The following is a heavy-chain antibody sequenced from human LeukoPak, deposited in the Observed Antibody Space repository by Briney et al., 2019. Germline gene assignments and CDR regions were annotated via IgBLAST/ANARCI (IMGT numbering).Heavy chain of an antibody. V-gene: IGHV4-59*08. Sequence: PETLSLTCTVSGGSISSYYWGWIRQPPGKGLEWIGYIYYSGSTNYNPSLKSRVTISVDTSKNQFSLKLSSVTAADTAVYYCARHLNWNDLADYYYYGMDVWGQGTTVTVSS. CDR1: GGSISSYY. CDR3: ARHLNWNDLADYYYYGMDV. D-gene: IGHD1-20*01. J-gene: IGHJ6*02. CDR2: IYYSGST.